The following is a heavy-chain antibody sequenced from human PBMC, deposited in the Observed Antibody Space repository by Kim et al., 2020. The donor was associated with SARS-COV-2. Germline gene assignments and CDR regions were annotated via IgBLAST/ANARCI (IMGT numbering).Heavy chain of an antibody. Sequence: GGSLRLSCAAYGFTFSSYWMNWVRQAPGKGLEWVANIKQDGSEKYYVDSVKGRFTISRDNAKNSLYLQMNSLRAEDTAVYYCARDFTVTTHYYYGMDVWGQGNTVTVSS. CDR3: ARDFTVTTHYYYGMDV. CDR2: IKQDGSEK. J-gene: IGHJ6*02. V-gene: IGHV3-7*03. D-gene: IGHD4-17*01. CDR1: GFTFSSYW.